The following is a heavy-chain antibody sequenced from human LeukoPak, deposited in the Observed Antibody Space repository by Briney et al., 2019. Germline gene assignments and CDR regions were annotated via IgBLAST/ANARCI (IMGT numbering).Heavy chain of an antibody. CDR3: ARDVEGYCSSTSCYNPRAYYSSGMDV. CDR2: INQDGSEK. CDR1: GFTFSSYW. V-gene: IGHV3-7*01. J-gene: IGHJ6*02. Sequence: GGSLRLSCAASGFTFSSYWMSWVRQAPGKGLEWVADINQDGSEKYYVDSVKGRFTISRDNAKNSLYLQMNSLRAEDTAVYYCARDVEGYCSSTSCYNPRAYYSSGMDVWGQGTTVTVSS. D-gene: IGHD2-2*01.